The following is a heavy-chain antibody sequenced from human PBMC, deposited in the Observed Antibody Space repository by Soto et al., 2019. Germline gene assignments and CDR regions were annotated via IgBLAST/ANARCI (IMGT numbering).Heavy chain of an antibody. Sequence: PGGSLRLSCAASGFTFSSYGMHWVRQAPGKGLEWVAVISYDGSNKYYADSVKGRFTISRDNSKNTLYLQMNSLRAEDTAVYYCVGIYGMDVWGQGTTVTVSS. CDR3: VGIYGMDV. J-gene: IGHJ6*02. CDR1: GFTFSSYG. D-gene: IGHD7-27*01. CDR2: ISYDGSNK. V-gene: IGHV3-30*03.